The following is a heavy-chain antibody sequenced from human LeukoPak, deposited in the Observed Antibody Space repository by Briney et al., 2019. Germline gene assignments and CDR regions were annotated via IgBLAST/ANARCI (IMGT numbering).Heavy chain of an antibody. V-gene: IGHV5-51*01. Sequence: GESLKISCKGSGYRFTSYWIGWARQLPGKGLEWMGIIYPGDSDTRYSPSFQGQVTISADKSISTAYLQWSSLEASDTAMYYCARQGLRFLELDPWGQGTLVTVSS. CDR3: ARQGLRFLELDP. D-gene: IGHD3-3*01. J-gene: IGHJ5*02. CDR1: GYRFTSYW. CDR2: IYPGDSDT.